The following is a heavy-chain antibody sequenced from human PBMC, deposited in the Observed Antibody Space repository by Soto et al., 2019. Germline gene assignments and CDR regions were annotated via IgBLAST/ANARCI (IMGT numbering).Heavy chain of an antibody. J-gene: IGHJ4*02. CDR3: AKYYYGSGSYSGFDY. CDR2: ISAYNGNT. Sequence: ASVKVSCQASGYTFTSYGISWVRQAPGQGLEWMGWISAYNGNTNYAQKLQGRVTMTTDTSTSTAYMELRSLRSDDTAVYYCAKYYYGSGSYSGFDYWGQGTLVTVSS. V-gene: IGHV1-18*01. CDR1: GYTFTSYG. D-gene: IGHD3-10*01.